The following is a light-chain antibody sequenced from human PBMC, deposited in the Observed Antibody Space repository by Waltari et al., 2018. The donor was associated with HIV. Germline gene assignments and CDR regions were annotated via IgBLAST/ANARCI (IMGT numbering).Light chain of an antibody. J-gene: IGLJ1*01. CDR3: NSYAGSTAVV. V-gene: IGLV2-14*01. CDR1: SSDVGGYNY. CDR2: EGS. Sequence: QSALTQPASVSGSPGQSITISCPGTSSDVGGYNYVSWYQHHPGKAPKLLIYEGSNRPSGVSNRFSGSKSGNTASLTISGLQAEDEADYYCNSYAGSTAVVFGTGTKLTVL.